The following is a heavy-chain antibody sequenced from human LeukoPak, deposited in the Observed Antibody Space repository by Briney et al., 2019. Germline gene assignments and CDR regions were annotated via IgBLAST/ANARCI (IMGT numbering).Heavy chain of an antibody. CDR2: RYYRSKWYN. D-gene: IGHD1-1*01. Sequence: SQTLSLTCALSGDSVSSNSAAWNWIRQSPSRGLEWLGRRYYRSKWYNDNAVSVKGRIAINPDTSKNQFSLQLNSVTPEDTAVYYCAREIRPNGNAFDIWGQGTMVTVSS. CDR1: GDSVSSNSAA. CDR3: AREIRPNGNAFDI. J-gene: IGHJ3*02. V-gene: IGHV6-1*01.